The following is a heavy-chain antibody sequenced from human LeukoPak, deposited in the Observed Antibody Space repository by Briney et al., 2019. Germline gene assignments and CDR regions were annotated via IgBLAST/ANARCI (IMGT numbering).Heavy chain of an antibody. J-gene: IGHJ5*02. D-gene: IGHD2-15*01. Sequence: GASVKVSCKASGYTFTSYYMHWVRQAPGQGLEWMGRINPNSGGTNYAQKFQGRVTMTRDTSISTAYMELSRLRSDDTAVYYCARAHCSGGSCYSDWFDPWGQGTLVTVSS. CDR1: GYTFTSYY. CDR2: INPNSGGT. CDR3: ARAHCSGGSCYSDWFDP. V-gene: IGHV1-2*06.